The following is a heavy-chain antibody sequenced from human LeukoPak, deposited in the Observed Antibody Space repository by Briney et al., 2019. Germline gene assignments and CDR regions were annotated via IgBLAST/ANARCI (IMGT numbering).Heavy chain of an antibody. J-gene: IGHJ4*02. CDR3: ARELRQWLASGPNDY. V-gene: IGHV3-48*01. CDR2: ISGSSSTI. D-gene: IGHD6-19*01. Sequence: PGGSLRLSCAASGFTFSSYNMNWVSQAPGRWLGWHSYISGSSSTIKYADSVKGRFTISRDNAKNSLYLQMNSLRAEDTAVYYCARELRQWLASGPNDYWGQGTLVTVSS. CDR1: GFTFSSYN.